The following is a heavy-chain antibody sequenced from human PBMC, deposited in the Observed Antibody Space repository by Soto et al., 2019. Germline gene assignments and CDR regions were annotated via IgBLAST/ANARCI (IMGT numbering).Heavy chain of an antibody. D-gene: IGHD3-9*01. CDR1: GFSLSTRGVG. CDR2: IDWDDDK. V-gene: IGHV2-5*02. CDR3: ARHIPSGYNDAFDP. J-gene: IGHJ3*01. Sequence: QITLKESGPTLVKPTQTLTLTCTFSGFSLSTRGVGLGWIRQPPGKALEWLAIIDWDDDKRYSPSLKSRLTITKGTSKNHVVLTMTNMDPVDTATYYCARHIPSGYNDAFDPWGQGTMVTVSS.